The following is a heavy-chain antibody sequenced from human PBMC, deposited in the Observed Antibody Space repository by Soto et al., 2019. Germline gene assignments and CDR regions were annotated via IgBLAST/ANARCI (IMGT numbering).Heavy chain of an antibody. Sequence: QIALNESGPTQVKPRQTLTLTCTFSGFSLTTSGVGVGWIRQSPGKAPEWLALIYWDDDKRYSPSLKSRLTITKDGSKNQVVLTMADLVPADTATYYCAYRVLRTVFGLVTTTAIYFDFWGQGTPVSVSS. CDR3: AYRVLRTVFGLVTTTAIYFDF. V-gene: IGHV2-5*02. CDR1: GFSLTTSGVG. D-gene: IGHD3-3*01. J-gene: IGHJ4*02. CDR2: IYWDDDK.